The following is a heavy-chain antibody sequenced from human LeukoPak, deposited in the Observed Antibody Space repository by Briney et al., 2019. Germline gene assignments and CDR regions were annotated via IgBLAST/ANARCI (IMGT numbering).Heavy chain of an antibody. J-gene: IGHJ4*02. CDR1: GFTFSTYW. CDR3: ARDPWFGESHLDY. D-gene: IGHD3-10*01. Sequence: PGGCLRLSCAASGFTFSTYWIASVRQAPGKGVGWVDTMKQEGREKNYPHSVKGRFPISRDKAKNSPRLVMDNLPAQDTAMYYCARDPWFGESHLDYWGQGILVTVSS. V-gene: IGHV3-7*01. CDR2: MKQEGREK.